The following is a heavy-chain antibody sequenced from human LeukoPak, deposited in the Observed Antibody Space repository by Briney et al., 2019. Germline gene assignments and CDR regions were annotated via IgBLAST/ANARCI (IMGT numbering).Heavy chain of an antibody. CDR2: IKQDGSEK. D-gene: IGHD3-22*01. CDR3: ARDQYYYDSSGYYYYFDY. J-gene: IGHJ4*02. Sequence: QPGGSLRLSCAASGFTFTSYWMSWVRQAPGKGLEWVANIKQDGSEKYYVDSVKGRLTISRDNTKNSLYLQMNSLRAEDTAVYYCARDQYYYDSSGYYYYFDYWGQGTLATVSS. CDR1: GFTFTSYW. V-gene: IGHV3-7*04.